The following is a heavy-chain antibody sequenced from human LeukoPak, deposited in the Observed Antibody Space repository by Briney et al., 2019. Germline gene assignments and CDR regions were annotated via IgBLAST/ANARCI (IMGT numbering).Heavy chain of an antibody. V-gene: IGHV1-18*01. D-gene: IGHD2-15*01. J-gene: IGHJ5*02. CDR3: ARDSGGSSFDP. CDR1: GYSFTSHG. Sequence: ASVKVSCKASGYSFTSHGISWVRQAPGQGLEWMGWISTYNGNTDYAQKLQGRVTMTTDTSTSTAYMEMRSLRSDDTAVYYCARDSGGSSFDPWGQGTLVTVSS. CDR2: ISTYNGNT.